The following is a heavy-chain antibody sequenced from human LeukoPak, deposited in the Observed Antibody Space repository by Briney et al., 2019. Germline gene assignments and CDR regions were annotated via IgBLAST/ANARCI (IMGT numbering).Heavy chain of an antibody. Sequence: GGSLRLSCAAAGFTLSGYYMSWIRQAPGKGLEWVSSISGNDSTLYYADSVKGRFTISRDNAKNSLYVQMNSLRAEDTAVYYCARSTRGYSYGTLDYWGQGILVTVSS. J-gene: IGHJ4*02. CDR3: ARSTRGYSYGTLDY. CDR2: ISGNDSTL. V-gene: IGHV3-11*01. D-gene: IGHD5-18*01. CDR1: GFTLSGYY.